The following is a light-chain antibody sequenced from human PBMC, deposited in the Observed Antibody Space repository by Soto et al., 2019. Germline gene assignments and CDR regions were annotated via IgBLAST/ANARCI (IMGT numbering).Light chain of an antibody. Sequence: QSVLTQPASVSGSLGQSITLSCTGTSYDVGGYNYVSWYQHHPGKAPKLLIYDVTTRPSGVSDRFSGSRSGNTASLTISGLQAEDESDYYCSSYAASSSVLFGGGTKLTVL. J-gene: IGLJ2*01. CDR3: SSYAASSSVL. CDR2: DVT. CDR1: SYDVGGYNY. V-gene: IGLV2-14*01.